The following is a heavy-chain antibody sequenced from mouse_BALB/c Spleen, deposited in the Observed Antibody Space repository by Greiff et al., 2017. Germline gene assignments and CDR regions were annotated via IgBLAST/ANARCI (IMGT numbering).Heavy chain of an antibody. CDR3: AREGYDRDYYAMDY. CDR1: GFSLTSYG. J-gene: IGHJ4*01. V-gene: IGHV2-9*02. CDR2: IWAGGST. Sequence: VKLVESGPGLVAPSQSLSITCTVSGFSLTSYGVHWVRQPPGKGLEWLGVIWAGGSTNYNSALMSRLSISKDNSKSQVFLKMNSLQTDDTAMYYCAREGYDRDYYAMDYWGQGTSVTVSS. D-gene: IGHD2-14*01.